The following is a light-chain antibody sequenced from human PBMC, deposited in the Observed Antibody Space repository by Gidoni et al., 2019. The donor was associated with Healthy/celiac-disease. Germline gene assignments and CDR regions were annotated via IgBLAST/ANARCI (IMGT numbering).Light chain of an antibody. CDR3: QQSYSTPMYT. J-gene: IGKJ2*01. CDR2: AAS. V-gene: IGKV1-39*01. Sequence: DIHMTQSPSSLSASVGDRVTITCRASQSISSYLNWYQQKPGKAPKLLIYAASSLQSGVPSRFSGSGSGTDFTLTISSLQHEDFATYYCQQSYSTPMYTFGQGTKLEIK. CDR1: QSISSY.